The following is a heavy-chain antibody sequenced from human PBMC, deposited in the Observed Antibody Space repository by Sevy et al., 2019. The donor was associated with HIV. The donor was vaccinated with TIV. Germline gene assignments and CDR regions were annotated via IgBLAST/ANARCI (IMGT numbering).Heavy chain of an antibody. CDR2: IRYDGSNK. CDR3: ARGYCSSTSCYAKSPFYLFDY. D-gene: IGHD2-2*01. J-gene: IGHJ4*02. CDR1: GFTFSSYG. V-gene: IGHV3-30*02. Sequence: GGSLRLSCAASGFTFSSYGMHWVRQAPGKGLEWVAFIRYDGSNKYYADSVKGRFTISRDNSKNTLYLQMNSLRAEDTAVYYCARGYCSSTSCYAKSPFYLFDYWGQGTLVTVSS.